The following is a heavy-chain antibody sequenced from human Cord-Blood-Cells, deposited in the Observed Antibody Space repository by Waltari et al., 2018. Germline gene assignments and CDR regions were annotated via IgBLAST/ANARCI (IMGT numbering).Heavy chain of an antibody. J-gene: IGHJ3*02. CDR2: ISPICSTA. CDR1: GGTFSSYA. V-gene: IGHV1-69*01. CDR3: ASWGGYDILTSYYAFDI. D-gene: IGHD3-9*01. Sequence: QVQLVQSGAAVQTPGSSVKVSCKASGGTFSSYAISWVRQAPGQGLEWMGGISPICSTANYAQKFQGRVTITADESTSTAYMELSSLRSEDTAVYYCASWGGYDILTSYYAFDIWGQGTMVTVSS.